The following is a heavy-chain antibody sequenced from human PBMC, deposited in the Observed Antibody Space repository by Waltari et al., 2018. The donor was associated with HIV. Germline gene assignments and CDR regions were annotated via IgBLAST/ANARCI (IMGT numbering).Heavy chain of an antibody. V-gene: IGHV3-7*01. J-gene: IGHJ4*02. CDR1: GFNFNNYW. CDR3: TKGTTHDN. D-gene: IGHD1-1*01. CDR2: IKQDGSQK. Sequence: EVRLVESGGGLVQPGGSLRLSCAVSGFNFNNYWMTWVRQAPGKWLEWVANIKQDGSQKHYVDSAKGRLTISRDNAKNSVFLQMNDLREDDTATYYCTKGTTHDNWGQGTLVTVSS.